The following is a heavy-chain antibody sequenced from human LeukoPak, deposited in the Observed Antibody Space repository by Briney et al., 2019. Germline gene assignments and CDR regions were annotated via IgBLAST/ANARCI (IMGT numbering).Heavy chain of an antibody. CDR1: GGSISSYY. CDR2: IYYGGST. V-gene: IGHV4-59*01. D-gene: IGHD6-13*01. CDR3: ARAARYSSSWSGDTYYFDY. J-gene: IGHJ4*02. Sequence: RASETLSLTCTVSGGSISSYYWSWIRQPPGKGLEWIGYIYYGGSTNYNPSLKSRVTISVDTSKNQFSLKLSFVTAADTAVYYCARAARYSSSWSGDTYYFDYWGQGTLVTVSS.